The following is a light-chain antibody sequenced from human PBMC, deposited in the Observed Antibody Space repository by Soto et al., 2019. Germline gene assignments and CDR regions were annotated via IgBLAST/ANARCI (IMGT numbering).Light chain of an antibody. CDR3: SSYTSSNTLVV. J-gene: IGLJ2*01. CDR1: SSDVGGYNY. V-gene: IGLV2-14*01. CDR2: DVS. Sequence: QSALTQPASVSGSPGQSITISCTGTSSDVGGYNYVSWYQQHRGKAPKLMIYDVSNRPSGVSNRFSGSKSGNTASLTISGLQAEDDADYYCSSYTSSNTLVVFGGGTKVTVL.